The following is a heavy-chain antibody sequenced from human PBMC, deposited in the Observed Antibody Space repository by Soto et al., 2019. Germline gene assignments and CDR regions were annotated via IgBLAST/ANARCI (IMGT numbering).Heavy chain of an antibody. CDR3: ARGEVTAMIVVVIGHFQQ. CDR1: GYTFTSYG. J-gene: IGHJ1*01. Sequence: ASVKVSCKASGYTFTSYGISWVRQAPGQGLEWMGWISAYNGNTNYAQKLQGRVTMTTDTSTSTAYMELRSLRSDDTAVYYCARGEVTAMIVVVIGHFQQWGQGTLVTVSS. V-gene: IGHV1-18*01. D-gene: IGHD3-22*01. CDR2: ISAYNGNT.